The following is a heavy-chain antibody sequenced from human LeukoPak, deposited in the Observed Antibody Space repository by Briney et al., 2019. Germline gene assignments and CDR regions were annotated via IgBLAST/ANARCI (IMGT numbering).Heavy chain of an antibody. CDR3: ARVAQKLERIVVAGTSEWRANWFFDL. V-gene: IGHV7-4-1*02. CDR2: INTNTGNP. Sequence: ASVKVSCKASGYTFTTYAMNWVRQAPGQGLEWMGWINTNTGNPTYAQGFTGRFVFSLDTSVSTAYLQISSLKAEDTAVYYCARVAQKLERIVVAGTSEWRANWFFDLWGRGTLVTVSS. D-gene: IGHD6-19*01. J-gene: IGHJ2*01. CDR1: GYTFTTYA.